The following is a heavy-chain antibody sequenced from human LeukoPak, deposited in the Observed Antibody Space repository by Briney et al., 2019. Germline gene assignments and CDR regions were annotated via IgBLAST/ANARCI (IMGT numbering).Heavy chain of an antibody. CDR2: IAGGDDR. J-gene: IGHJ4*02. V-gene: IGHV3-23*01. CDR1: GFIFSPYA. D-gene: IGHD3-10*01. CDR3: AKEGYGSGSYYV. Sequence: GGSLRLSCAASGFIFSPYAMSWVRQAPGKGLEWVAGIAGGDDRFYADSVKGRFSISRDNSKNTVDLQMNSLRAEDTAVYYCAKEGYGSGSYYVWGQGTLVTVSS.